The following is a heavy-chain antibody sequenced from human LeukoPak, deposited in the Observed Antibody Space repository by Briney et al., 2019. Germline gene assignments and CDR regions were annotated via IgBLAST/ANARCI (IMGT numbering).Heavy chain of an antibody. D-gene: IGHD3-10*01. Sequence: GGSLRLSCAASGFTFSSYWMHWVRQAPGKGLAWVSRINSDGSSTSYADSVKGRFTISSDNAKNTLYLQMNSLKAEDTAVYYCARDPVVLLWFGELLPPYMDVWGKGTTVTVSS. V-gene: IGHV3-74*01. CDR2: INSDGSST. CDR3: ARDPVVLLWFGELLPPYMDV. CDR1: GFTFSSYW. J-gene: IGHJ6*03.